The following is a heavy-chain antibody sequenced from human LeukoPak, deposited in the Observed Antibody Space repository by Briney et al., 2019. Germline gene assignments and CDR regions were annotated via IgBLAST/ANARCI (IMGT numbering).Heavy chain of an antibody. J-gene: IGHJ4*02. D-gene: IGHD3-10*01. CDR1: GYSFTSYW. CDR2: TYPGDSDT. Sequence: GESLKISCKGSGYSFTSYWIGWVRQMPGKGLEWMGITYPGDSDTRYSPSFQGQVTISADKSISTAYLQWSSLKASDTAMYYCARMPFLNYYGSGSYYYPHWGQGTLVTVSS. V-gene: IGHV5-51*01. CDR3: ARMPFLNYYGSGSYYYPH.